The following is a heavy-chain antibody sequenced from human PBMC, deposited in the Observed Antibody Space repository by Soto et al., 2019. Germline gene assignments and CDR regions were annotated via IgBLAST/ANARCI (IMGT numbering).Heavy chain of an antibody. CDR1: GCRFSSYF. Sequence: HGDPLKISSRGAGCRFSSYFGRWVRQMPGKGLEWMGIIYPGDSDTRYSPSFQGQVTISADKSISTAYLQWSSLKASDTAMYYCARLRDYYYGMDVWGQGTTVTVSS. CDR2: IYPGDSDT. V-gene: IGHV5-51*01. J-gene: IGHJ6*02. CDR3: ARLRDYYYGMDV. D-gene: IGHD4-17*01.